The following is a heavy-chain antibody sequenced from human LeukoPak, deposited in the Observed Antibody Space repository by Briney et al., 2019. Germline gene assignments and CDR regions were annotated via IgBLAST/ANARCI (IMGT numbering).Heavy chain of an antibody. CDR3: ARDMYYYDSSGYHDH. V-gene: IGHV1-2*02. D-gene: IGHD3-22*01. J-gene: IGHJ4*02. CDR2: ISPNSGGT. Sequence: ASVKVSCKASGYTFTGYYMHLVRQAPGQGLEWMGWISPNSGGTNYAQKFQGRVTMTRDTSISTAYMELSRLRSDDTAVYYCARDMYYYDSSGYHDHWGQGTLVTVSS. CDR1: GYTFTGYY.